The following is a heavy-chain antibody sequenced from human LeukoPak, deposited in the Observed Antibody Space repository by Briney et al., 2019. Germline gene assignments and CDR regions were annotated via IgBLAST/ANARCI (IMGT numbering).Heavy chain of an antibody. CDR3: ARDNPPQYNSGWFAY. J-gene: IGHJ4*02. CDR1: GGSISSYY. CDR2: IYTSGST. Sequence: PSETLSLTCTVSGGSISSYYWSWIRQPAGKGLEWIGRIYTSGSTNANPSLKSRVTMSVDTSENQFSLKLSSVTAADTAVYYCARDNPPQYNSGWFAYWGQGTLVTVSP. D-gene: IGHD6-19*01. V-gene: IGHV4-4*07.